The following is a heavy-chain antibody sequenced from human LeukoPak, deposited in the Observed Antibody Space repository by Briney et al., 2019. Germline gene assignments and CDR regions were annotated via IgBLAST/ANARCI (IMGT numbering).Heavy chain of an antibody. CDR1: GGSIGSSSYY. V-gene: IGHV4-39*01. CDR2: IYYSGST. CDR3: ARIWYSIYYHYYMDV. Sequence: PSETLSLTCTVSGGSIGSSSYYWGRIRQPPGKGLEWIATIYYSGSTYYNPSLKSRVTISVDTSKNQFSLKLSSVTAADTAVYYCARIWYSIYYHYYMDVWGKGTTVTVSS. D-gene: IGHD1-26*01. J-gene: IGHJ6*03.